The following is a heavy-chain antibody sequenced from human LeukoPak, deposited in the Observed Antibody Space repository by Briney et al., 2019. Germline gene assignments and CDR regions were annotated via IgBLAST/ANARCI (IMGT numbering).Heavy chain of an antibody. V-gene: IGHV4-38-2*02. J-gene: IGHJ4*02. CDR2: IYHSGST. Sequence: SETLSLTCTVSGYSISSGYYWGWIRQPPGKGLEWIGSIYHSGSTYYNPSLKSRVTISVDTSKNQFSLKLSSVTAADTAVYYCARVYIYGRSYFDYWGQGTLVTVSS. CDR1: GYSISSGYY. CDR3: ARVYIYGRSYFDY. D-gene: IGHD4-17*01.